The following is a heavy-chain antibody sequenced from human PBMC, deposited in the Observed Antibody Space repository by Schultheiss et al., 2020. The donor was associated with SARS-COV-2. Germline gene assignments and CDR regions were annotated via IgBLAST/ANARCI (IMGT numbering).Heavy chain of an antibody. CDR2: ISAYNGNT. CDR1: GYTFTSYG. V-gene: IGHV1-18*01. J-gene: IGHJ6*02. Sequence: ASVKVSCKASGYTFTSYGISWVRQAPGQGLEWMGWISAYNGNTNYARMFQGRVIMSSDTPTTTVYMELRGLRSDDTAVYYCARVRFWDTATPEGGMDVWGQGTTVTVSS. D-gene: IGHD5-18*01. CDR3: ARVRFWDTATPEGGMDV.